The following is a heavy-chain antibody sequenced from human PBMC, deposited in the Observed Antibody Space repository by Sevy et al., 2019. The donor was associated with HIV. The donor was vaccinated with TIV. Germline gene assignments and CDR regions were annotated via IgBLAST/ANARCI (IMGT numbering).Heavy chain of an antibody. CDR3: ARDLPPSATTVPHFDY. V-gene: IGHV3-48*03. CDR1: GFTFSSYE. J-gene: IGHJ4*02. CDR2: ISNSGSTI. D-gene: IGHD4-17*01. Sequence: GESLKISCTASGFTFSSYEMNWVRQAPGKGLEWVSYISNSGSTIHYSDSVKGRFTISRDNAKNSLYLQMNSLRAEDTAAYYCARDLPPSATTVPHFDYWGRGTLVTVSS.